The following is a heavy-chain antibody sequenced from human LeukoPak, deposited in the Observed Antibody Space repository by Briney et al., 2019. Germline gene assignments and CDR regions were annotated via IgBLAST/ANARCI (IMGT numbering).Heavy chain of an antibody. D-gene: IGHD2-2*01. CDR3: ARYCSSTSCSGAGAKARGSFDY. J-gene: IGHJ4*02. CDR1: GGSISSGGYY. V-gene: IGHV4-31*03. Sequence: SETLSLTCTVSGGSISSGGYYWSWIRQHPGKGLEWIGYNYYSGSTYYNPSLKSRVTISVDTSKNQFSLKLISVTAADTAVYYCARYCSSTSCSGAGAKARGSFDYWGQGTLVTVSS. CDR2: NYYSGST.